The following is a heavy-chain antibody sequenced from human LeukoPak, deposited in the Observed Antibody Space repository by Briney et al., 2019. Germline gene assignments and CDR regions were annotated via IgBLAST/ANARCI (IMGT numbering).Heavy chain of an antibody. CDR2: ISAYNGNT. V-gene: IGHV1-18*01. Sequence: ASVKVSCKASGYTFTSYGISWVRQAPGQGLEWMGWISAYNGNTNYAQKLQGRVTMTTDTSTSTAYMELRSLRSADTAVYYCARDMLEGPYDSSGYYSDWFDPWGQGTLVTVSS. CDR1: GYTFTSYG. D-gene: IGHD3-22*01. CDR3: ARDMLEGPYDSSGYYSDWFDP. J-gene: IGHJ5*02.